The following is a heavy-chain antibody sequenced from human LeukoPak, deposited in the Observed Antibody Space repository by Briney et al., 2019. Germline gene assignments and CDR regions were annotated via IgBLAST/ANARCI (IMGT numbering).Heavy chain of an antibody. D-gene: IGHD3-3*01. J-gene: IGHJ5*01. CDR1: GYTFTSYG. CDR2: ISAYNGNT. CDR3: ARPPFYDFWSGYFES. Sequence: ASVKVSCKASGYTFTSYGISWVRQAPGQGLEWMGWISAYNGNTNYAQKLQGRVTMTTDTSTSTAYMELRSLRSDDTAVYYCARPPFYDFWSGYFESWGQGTLVTVSS. V-gene: IGHV1-18*01.